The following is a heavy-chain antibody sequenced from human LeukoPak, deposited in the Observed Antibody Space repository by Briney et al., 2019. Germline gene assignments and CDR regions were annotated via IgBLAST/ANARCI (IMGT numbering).Heavy chain of an antibody. Sequence: SETLSLTCTVSGASISSDDYFWGWIRQPPGKGLEWIATIYYSGNTYYNPSLNSRVTISADSSKNQFSLRLRSVTAADAAVYFCARTRGRVSKTDFDSWGQGTLVTVSS. CDR2: IYYSGNT. V-gene: IGHV4-39*07. J-gene: IGHJ4*02. D-gene: IGHD5/OR15-5a*01. CDR3: ARTRGRVSKTDFDS. CDR1: GASISSDDYF.